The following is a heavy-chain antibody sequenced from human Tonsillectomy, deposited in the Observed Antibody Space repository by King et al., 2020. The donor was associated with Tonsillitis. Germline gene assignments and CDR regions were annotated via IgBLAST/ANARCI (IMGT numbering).Heavy chain of an antibody. D-gene: IGHD2-2*01. V-gene: IGHV3-30*18. Sequence: VQLVESGGGVVQPGRSLRLSCAASGFTFSSYGMHWVRQAPGKGLEWVAVISYDGSNEYYADSVKGRFTISRDNSKTTLYLQRNSLRAEDTAVYYCAKLESCSGSSCYGSDYWGRGTLVTVSS. J-gene: IGHJ4*02. CDR1: GFTFSSYG. CDR3: AKLESCSGSSCYGSDY. CDR2: ISYDGSNE.